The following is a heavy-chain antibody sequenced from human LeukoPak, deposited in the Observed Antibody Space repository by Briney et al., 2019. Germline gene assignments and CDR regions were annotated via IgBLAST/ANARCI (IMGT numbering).Heavy chain of an antibody. Sequence: GGSLRLSCAASRFTFSSYGMSWVRQAPGKGLEWVSAISGSGGSTYYADSVKGRFTISRDNSKNTLYLQMNSLRAEDTAVYYCAKSAIYCSGGSCYSDYYYYYMDVWGKGTTVTVSS. CDR1: RFTFSSYG. V-gene: IGHV3-23*01. CDR2: ISGSGGST. CDR3: AKSAIYCSGGSCYSDYYYYYMDV. J-gene: IGHJ6*03. D-gene: IGHD2-15*01.